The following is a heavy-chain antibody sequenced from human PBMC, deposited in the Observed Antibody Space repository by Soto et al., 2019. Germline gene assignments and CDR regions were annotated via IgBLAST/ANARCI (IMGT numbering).Heavy chain of an antibody. CDR1: GGSISSGGYS. CDR2: IYHSGST. V-gene: IGHV4-30-2*01. Sequence: SETLSLTCAVSGGSISSGGYSWSWIRQPPGKGLEWIGYIYHSGSTYYNPSLNSRVTISVDRSKNQFSLKLSSVTAADTAVYYCARSEITMVRGVPPWFDPWGQGTLVTVSS. D-gene: IGHD3-10*01. J-gene: IGHJ5*02. CDR3: ARSEITMVRGVPPWFDP.